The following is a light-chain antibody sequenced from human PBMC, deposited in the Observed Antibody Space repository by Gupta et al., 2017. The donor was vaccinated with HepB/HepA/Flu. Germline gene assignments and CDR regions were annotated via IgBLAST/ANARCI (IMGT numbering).Light chain of an antibody. Sequence: QSVPTQPPSASGAPGQSVTISRTGSSSNNGAGYDVHWYQQLPGTAPKLLIYGNSNRPSGVPDRFSGSKSGTSASLAITGLQAEDEADYYCQSYDSSLSGHVVFGGGTKLTVL. CDR1: SSNNGAGYD. CDR3: QSYDSSLSGHVV. V-gene: IGLV1-40*01. CDR2: GNS. J-gene: IGLJ2*01.